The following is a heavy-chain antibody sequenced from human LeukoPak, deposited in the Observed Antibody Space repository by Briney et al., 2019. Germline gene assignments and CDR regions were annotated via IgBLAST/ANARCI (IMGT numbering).Heavy chain of an antibody. J-gene: IGHJ4*02. D-gene: IGHD1-1*01. CDR2: INHSGST. Sequence: KSSETLSLTCAVYGGSFSGYYWSWIRQPPGKGLEWIGEINHSGSTNYNPSLKSRLTISIDTSKNLFSLRLMSVTAADTAIYFCARGGWEHYFDYWGQGSLVTV. V-gene: IGHV4-34*01. CDR1: GGSFSGYY. CDR3: ARGGWEHYFDY.